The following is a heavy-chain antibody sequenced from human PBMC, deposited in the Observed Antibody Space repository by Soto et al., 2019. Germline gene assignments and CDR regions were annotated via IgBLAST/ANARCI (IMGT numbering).Heavy chain of an antibody. Sequence: VKVSCKVSGYTLTKLPMHWVRQAPGKGLEWMGGFDPKDGETVYSQKFQGRVTMTEDTSTDTAYMELSSLRSEDTAMYFCATGRFMSGASYGFDIWGQGIMVTVSS. J-gene: IGHJ3*02. CDR3: ATGRFMSGASYGFDI. V-gene: IGHV1-24*01. CDR2: FDPKDGET. CDR1: GYTLTKLP. D-gene: IGHD1-26*01.